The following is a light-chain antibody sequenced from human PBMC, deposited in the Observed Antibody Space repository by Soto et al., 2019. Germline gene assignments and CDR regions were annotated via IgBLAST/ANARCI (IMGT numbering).Light chain of an antibody. CDR2: DVS. CDR1: SSDVGDYTY. Sequence: QPASVSGSPGQSITISCTGPSSDVGDYTYVSWYQHHPGKAPKLMIYDVSNRPSGVSNRFSGSKSGNTASLTISGLQAEDEADYYCSSYTSSSTVVFGGGTKLTVL. V-gene: IGLV2-14*03. J-gene: IGLJ2*01. CDR3: SSYTSSSTVV.